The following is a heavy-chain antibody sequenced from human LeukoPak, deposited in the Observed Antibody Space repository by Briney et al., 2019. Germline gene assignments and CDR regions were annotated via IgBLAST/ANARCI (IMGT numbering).Heavy chain of an antibody. CDR2: IYHSGST. D-gene: IGHD4-17*01. CDR3: ARRDGFDY. J-gene: IGHJ4*02. CDR1: GGSISSGGYS. Sequence: SQTLSLTCAVSGGSISSGGYSWSWIRQPPGKGLEWIGYIYHSGSTYYNPSLKSRVTISVDRSKNQFSLKLSSVTAADTAVYYCARRDGFDYWGQGTLVTVSS. V-gene: IGHV4-30-2*01.